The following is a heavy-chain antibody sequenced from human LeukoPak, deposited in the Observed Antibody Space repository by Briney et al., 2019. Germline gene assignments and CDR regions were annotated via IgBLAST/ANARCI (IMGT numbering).Heavy chain of an antibody. J-gene: IGHJ4*02. V-gene: IGHV3-33*08. CDR3: ARGVGYYDSSGTIDY. CDR1: GFTFSSYA. CDR2: VWYDESND. D-gene: IGHD3-22*01. Sequence: GGSLRLSCAASGFTFSSYAMSWVRQAPGKGLEWVAVVWYDESNDYYADSVKGRFTISRDNSKNTLYLQMNSLRAEDTAVYYCARGVGYYDSSGTIDYWGQGTLVTVSS.